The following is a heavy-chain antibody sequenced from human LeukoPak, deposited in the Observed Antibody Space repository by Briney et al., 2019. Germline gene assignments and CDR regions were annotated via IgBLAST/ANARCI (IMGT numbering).Heavy chain of an antibody. J-gene: IGHJ5*02. CDR1: GVAISRGGYA. Sequence: SETLSLTCAVSGVAISRGGYAWNWIRQPPGKGLEWIAYIYHSGTTYYNPSLKSRVTISVDTSKNQFSLKLSSVTAADTAVYYCARSASSSGWSNWFDPWGQGTLVTVSS. V-gene: IGHV4-30-2*01. CDR3: ARSASSSGWSNWFDP. D-gene: IGHD6-19*01. CDR2: IYHSGTT.